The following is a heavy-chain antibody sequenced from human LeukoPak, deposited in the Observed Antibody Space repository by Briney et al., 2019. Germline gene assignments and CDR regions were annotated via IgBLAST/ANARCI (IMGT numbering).Heavy chain of an antibody. D-gene: IGHD3-10*01. CDR3: ARGDYGSGPLDY. Sequence: SETLSLTCTVSGGSISSSSYYWGWIRQPPGKGLEWIGSIYYSGSTNYNPSLKSRVTISVDTSKNQFSLKLSSVTAADTAVYYCARGDYGSGPLDYWGQGTLVTVSS. CDR1: GGSISSSSYY. V-gene: IGHV4-39*07. J-gene: IGHJ4*02. CDR2: IYYSGST.